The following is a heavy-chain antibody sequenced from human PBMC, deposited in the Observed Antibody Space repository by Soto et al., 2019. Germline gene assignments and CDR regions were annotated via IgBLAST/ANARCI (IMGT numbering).Heavy chain of an antibody. Sequence: GGSLRLSCAASGFTFSSYAISWVRQAPGKGLEWVSAISGSGGSTYYADSVKGRFTISRDNSKNTLYLQMNSLRAEDTAVYYCSRSVHYGMDVWVQGTTVTVSS. CDR2: ISGSGGST. J-gene: IGHJ6*02. V-gene: IGHV3-23*01. CDR3: SRSVHYGMDV. CDR1: GFTFSSYA.